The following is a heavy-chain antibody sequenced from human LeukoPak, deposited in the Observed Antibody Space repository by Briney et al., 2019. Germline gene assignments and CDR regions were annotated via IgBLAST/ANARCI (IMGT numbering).Heavy chain of an antibody. V-gene: IGHV3-23*01. J-gene: IGHJ4*02. CDR2: ISGSGGST. Sequence: GGSLRLSCAASGFTFSVSTIHWVRQASGKGLEWVSAISGSGGSTYYADSVKGRFTISRDNSKNTLYLQMNSLRAEDTAVYYCAKILGPRYIDYWGQGTLVTVSS. CDR1: GFTFSVST. D-gene: IGHD7-27*01. CDR3: AKILGPRYIDY.